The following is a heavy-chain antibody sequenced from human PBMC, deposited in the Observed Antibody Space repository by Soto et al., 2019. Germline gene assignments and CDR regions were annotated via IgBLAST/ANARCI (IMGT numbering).Heavy chain of an antibody. CDR1: GYTFTGYY. V-gene: IGHV1-2*04. D-gene: IGHD2-2*01. CDR3: ARAPLYCRSTACSSRPKGYYYYGMDV. J-gene: IGHJ6*02. CDR2: INPISGGT. Sequence: ASVKVSCKASGYTFTGYYMHWVRQAPGQGLEWMGWINPISGGTNYAQKFQGWVTMTRDTSISTAYMELSRLRSDDTAVYYCARAPLYCRSTACSSRPKGYYYYGMDVWGQGTTVTVSS.